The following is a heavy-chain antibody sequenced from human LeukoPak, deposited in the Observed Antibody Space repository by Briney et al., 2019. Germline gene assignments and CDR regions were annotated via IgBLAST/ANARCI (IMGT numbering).Heavy chain of an antibody. V-gene: IGHV4-61*09. CDR1: GGSINSGTYY. Sequence: SQTLSLTCTVSGGSINSGTYYWAWIRQPAGKGLEWIGHFYSGGSTSYNPSLQRPVSISADATKTAVSLRLTSVPAPVTASYYCARGSYCGNTRCHGTYYMDVCGKGRTVAASS. CDR2: FYSGGST. CDR3: ARGSYCGNTRCHGTYYMDV. J-gene: IGHJ6*03. D-gene: IGHD2-21*01.